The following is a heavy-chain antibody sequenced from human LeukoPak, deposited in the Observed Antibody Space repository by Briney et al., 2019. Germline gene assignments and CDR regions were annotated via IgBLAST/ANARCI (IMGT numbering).Heavy chain of an antibody. CDR1: GGSISSGSYY. V-gene: IGHV4-61*02. D-gene: IGHD3-10*01. CDR2: IYTSGST. Sequence: SETLSLTCTVSGGSISSGSYYWSWIRQPAGKGLEWIGRIYTSGSTNYNPSLKSRVTISVDTSKNQFSLKLSSVPAADTAVYYCARDGWFGEYYFDYWGQGTLVTVSS. CDR3: ARDGWFGEYYFDY. J-gene: IGHJ4*02.